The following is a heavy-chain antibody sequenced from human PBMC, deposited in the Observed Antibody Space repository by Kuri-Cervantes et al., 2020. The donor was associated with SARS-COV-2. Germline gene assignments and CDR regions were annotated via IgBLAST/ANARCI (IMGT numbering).Heavy chain of an antibody. CDR3: ARHEDSSGYYTSYYFYYYMDV. J-gene: IGHJ6*03. V-gene: IGHV4-38-2*01. CDR2: IYHTGNT. Sequence: SETLSLTCALSGDSINSGYYWGWIRQPPGKGLEWIGSIYHTGNTYYSPSLKSRVTMSVDTSKNQFSLKLSSVTAADTAVYYCARHEDSSGYYTSYYFYYYMDVWGKGTTVTVSS. D-gene: IGHD3-22*01. CDR1: GDSINSGYY.